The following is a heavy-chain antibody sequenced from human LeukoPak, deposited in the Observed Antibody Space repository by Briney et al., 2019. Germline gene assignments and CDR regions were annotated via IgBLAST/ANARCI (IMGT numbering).Heavy chain of an antibody. D-gene: IGHD4-17*01. CDR2: ISSSGSTI. CDR3: ARDDAATVTNYYYYGMDV. CDR1: GFTFSDYY. Sequence: PGGSLRLSCAASGFTFSDYYMSWIRQAPGKGLEGVSYISSSGSTIYYADSVKGRFTISRDNAKNSLYLQMNSLRAEDTAVYYCARDDAATVTNYYYYGMDVWGQGTTVTVSS. J-gene: IGHJ6*02. V-gene: IGHV3-11*01.